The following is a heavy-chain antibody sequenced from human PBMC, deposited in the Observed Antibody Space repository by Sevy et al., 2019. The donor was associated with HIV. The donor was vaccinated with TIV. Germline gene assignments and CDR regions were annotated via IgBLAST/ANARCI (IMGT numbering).Heavy chain of an antibody. Sequence: GGSLRLSCVASGFTFSSYWMTWVRQAPGKGMEWVASIYQDGSEKHYVDSVKGRFTSSRDNAQNSLYLQMNSVRAEDTAGYYCATEGSYGDYNRVGYYGMSVWGQGTTVTVSS. CDR2: IYQDGSEK. CDR1: GFTFSSYW. D-gene: IGHD4-17*01. CDR3: ATEGSYGDYNRVGYYGMSV. V-gene: IGHV3-7*04. J-gene: IGHJ6*02.